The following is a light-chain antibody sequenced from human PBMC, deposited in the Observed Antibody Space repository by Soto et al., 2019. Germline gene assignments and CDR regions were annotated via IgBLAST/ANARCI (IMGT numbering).Light chain of an antibody. V-gene: IGLV2-14*03. J-gene: IGLJ3*02. CDR2: KVS. CDR3: MSYIDSTSTHWV. CDR1: SSDVGHPYNY. Sequence: LTQPASVSGSPGQSITISCTGTSSDVGHPYNYVSWYQQHPGKAPKLLIFKVSNRPSGISGRFSGSKSGNTASLTISGLQAEDEADYYCMSYIDSTSTHWVLGGGTKVTVL.